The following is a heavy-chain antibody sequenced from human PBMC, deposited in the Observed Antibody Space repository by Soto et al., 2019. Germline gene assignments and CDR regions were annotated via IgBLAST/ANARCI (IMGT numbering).Heavy chain of an antibody. CDR2: INPNSGDT. Sequence: GASVKVSCKTSGYTFTTYGISWVRQAPGQGLEWMGWINPNSGDTNYAQKFQGWVTMTRDTSISTAYMELSRLRSDDTAVYYCARSDGDHYYFDYWGQGTLVTVSS. CDR1: GYTFTTYG. J-gene: IGHJ4*02. V-gene: IGHV1-2*04. CDR3: ARSDGDHYYFDY. D-gene: IGHD4-17*01.